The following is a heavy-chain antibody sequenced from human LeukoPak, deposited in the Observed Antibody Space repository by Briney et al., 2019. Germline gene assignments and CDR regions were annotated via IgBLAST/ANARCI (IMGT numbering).Heavy chain of an antibody. V-gene: IGHV3-53*01. CDR1: GFTVSWNY. CDR2: IYSGGST. Sequence: GGSLRLSCAASGFTVSWNYMSWVRQAPGKGLEWVSVIYSGGSTYYAESVKGRFTISRDNSKNTLYLQMNSLRAEDTAVYYCARRAGAYSHPYDYWGQGTLVTVSS. J-gene: IGHJ4*02. D-gene: IGHD4/OR15-4a*01. CDR3: ARRAGAYSHPYDY.